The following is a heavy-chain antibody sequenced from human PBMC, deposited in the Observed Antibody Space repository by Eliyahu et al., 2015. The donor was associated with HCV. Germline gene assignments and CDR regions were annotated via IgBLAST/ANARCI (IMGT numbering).Heavy chain of an antibody. CDR3: ARRVSYCFDY. D-gene: IGHD2-8*01. Sequence: EVQLLESGGGLVQPGGSLXLSCAASGFTFNNYAMGWVRPAPGKGLXWVSAITGSDISTYYAGSVKGRFTISRDNSKNALYLQMNSLRAEDTAVYYCARRVSYCFDYWGQGTLVTVSS. CDR2: ITGSDIST. V-gene: IGHV3-23*01. J-gene: IGHJ4*02. CDR1: GFTFNNYA.